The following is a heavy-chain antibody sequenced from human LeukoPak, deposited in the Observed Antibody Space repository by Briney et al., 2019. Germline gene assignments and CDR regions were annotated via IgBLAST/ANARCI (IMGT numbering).Heavy chain of an antibody. J-gene: IGHJ5*02. CDR1: GFTFSSYW. CDR2: INPDGSQT. D-gene: IGHD4-17*01. V-gene: IGHV3-7*01. Sequence: GGSLRLSCAASGFTFSSYWMNWVRQAPGKGLEWVALINPDGSQTNYVDSVKGRLTISRDNAENSLYLQMNSLRAEDTAVYYCARDLGYGALDPWGQGTLVTVSS. CDR3: ARDLGYGALDP.